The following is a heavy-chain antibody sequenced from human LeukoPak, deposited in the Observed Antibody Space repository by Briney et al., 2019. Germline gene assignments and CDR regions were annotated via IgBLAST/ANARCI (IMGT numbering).Heavy chain of an antibody. J-gene: IGHJ4*02. V-gene: IGHV3-23*01. CDR2: ISSGGNT. Sequence: GGSLRLSCAASGFTFSSYAMNWVRQAPGKGLEWVSAISSGGNTYYADSVKGRFTISRDNSKNTLYLQMNSLRAEDTAVYYCAKRLSYNFDYWGQGTLVTVSS. D-gene: IGHD2-2*01. CDR1: GFTFSSYA. CDR3: AKRLSYNFDY.